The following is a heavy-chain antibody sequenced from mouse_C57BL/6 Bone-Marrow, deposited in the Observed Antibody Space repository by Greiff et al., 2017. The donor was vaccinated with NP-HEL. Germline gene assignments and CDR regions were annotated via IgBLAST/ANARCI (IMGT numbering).Heavy chain of an antibody. D-gene: IGHD3-2*02. V-gene: IGHV1-5*01. CDR3: ARKNSSSCSWFAY. CDR2: IYPGNSDT. J-gene: IGHJ3*01. Sequence: EVQLQQSGTVLARPGASVKMSCKTSGYTFTSYWMHWVKQRPGQGLEWIGAIYPGNSDTSYNQKFKGKAKLTAVTSASTAYMELSSLTNEDSAVYYCARKNSSSCSWFAYWGQGTLVTVSS. CDR1: GYTFTSYW.